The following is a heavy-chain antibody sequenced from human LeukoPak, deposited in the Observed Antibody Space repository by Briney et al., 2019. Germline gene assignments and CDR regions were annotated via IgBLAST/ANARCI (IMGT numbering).Heavy chain of an antibody. CDR2: IYHSGST. Sequence: PSETLSLTCTVSGYSISSGYYWGWIRQPPGKGLEWIGSIYHSGSTYYNPSLKSRVTISVDTSKNQFSLELSSVTAADMAVYYCARTTIAARPQFDYWGQGTLVTVSS. D-gene: IGHD6-13*01. CDR1: GYSISSGYY. CDR3: ARTTIAARPQFDY. V-gene: IGHV4-38-2*02. J-gene: IGHJ4*02.